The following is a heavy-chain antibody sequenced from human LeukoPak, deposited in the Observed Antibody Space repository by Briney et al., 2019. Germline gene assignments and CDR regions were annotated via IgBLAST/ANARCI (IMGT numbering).Heavy chain of an antibody. D-gene: IGHD3-10*01. CDR1: GGTFSSYA. V-gene: IGHV1-69*13. CDR2: IIPIFGTA. CDR3: ARSRGSRYYYYYYMDV. Sequence: ASVKVSCKASGGTFSSYAISWVRQAPGQGLEWMGGIIPIFGTANYAQKFQGRVTITADESTSTAYMELSSLRSEGTAVYYCARSRGSRYYYYYYMDVWGKGTTVTVSS. J-gene: IGHJ6*03.